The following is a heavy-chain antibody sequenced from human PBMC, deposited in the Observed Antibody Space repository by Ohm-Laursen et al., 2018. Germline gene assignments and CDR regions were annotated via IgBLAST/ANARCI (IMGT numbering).Heavy chain of an antibody. CDR2: VYYSGST. V-gene: IGHV4-59*11. CDR1: GASINSHH. J-gene: IGHJ4*02. D-gene: IGHD6-13*01. CDR3: ASSGSPSRAWYSFDS. Sequence: SETLSLTCTVSGASINSHHWSFIRQPPGKGLEWIAFVYYSGSTYYNPSLKSRVSMSVDTSNNQFSLQLRYVTAADTAVYYCASSGSPSRAWYSFDSWGQRTLVTVSS.